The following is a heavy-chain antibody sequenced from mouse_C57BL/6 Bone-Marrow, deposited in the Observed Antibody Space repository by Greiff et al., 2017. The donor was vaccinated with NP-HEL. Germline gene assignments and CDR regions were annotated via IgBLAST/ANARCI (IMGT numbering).Heavy chain of an antibody. V-gene: IGHV14-3*01. CDR1: GFNITNTY. CDR2: IDPATGNT. D-gene: IGHD2-1*01. Sequence: EVQLQQSVAELVRPGASVKLSCTASGFNITNTYMHWVKQRPEQGLEWIGRIDPATGNTKYAPKFQGKATITADTSSNTAYLQLSSLTSEDTAIYYCGRRGNLPRGAMDDGGQGTSVTVSS. J-gene: IGHJ4*01. CDR3: GRRGNLPRGAMDD.